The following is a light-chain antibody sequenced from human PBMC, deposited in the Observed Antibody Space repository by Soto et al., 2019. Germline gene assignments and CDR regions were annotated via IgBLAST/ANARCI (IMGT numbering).Light chain of an antibody. CDR1: QTISSW. CDR3: QPYNSYSEA. J-gene: IGKJ1*01. V-gene: IGKV1-5*03. Sequence: DIQMTQSPSTLSGSVGDRVTITCRASQTISSWLAWYQQKQGKAPKLLIYKASTLKSGDPSRFSGSGSGTEFTLTISSLQPDDFATYYCQPYNSYSEAFGQGTKVELK. CDR2: KAS.